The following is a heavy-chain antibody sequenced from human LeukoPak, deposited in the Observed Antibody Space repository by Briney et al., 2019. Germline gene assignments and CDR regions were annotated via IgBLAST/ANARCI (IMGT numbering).Heavy chain of an antibody. CDR2: INPNSGDT. Sequence: ASVKVSCKASGYTFTGYYMYWVRQAPGQGLEWMGRINPNSGDTNYAQKLQGRVTMTRDTSISTAYMELSRLRSDDTAVYYCARAPEVSYADYWGQGTLVTVSS. J-gene: IGHJ4*02. CDR3: ARAPEVSYADY. CDR1: GYTFTGYY. V-gene: IGHV1-2*06. D-gene: IGHD3-10*01.